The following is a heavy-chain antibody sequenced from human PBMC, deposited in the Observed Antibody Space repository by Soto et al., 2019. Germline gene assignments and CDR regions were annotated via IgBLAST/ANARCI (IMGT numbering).Heavy chain of an antibody. CDR1: GGSISSYY. D-gene: IGHD3-22*01. V-gene: IGHV4-59*01. Sequence: PSETLSLTCTVSGGSISSYYWSWIRQPPGKGLEWIGYIYYSGSTNYNPSLKSRVTISVDTSKNQFSLKLSSVTAADTAVYYCARVGYYDSSGYYGSWFDPWGQGTLVTVS. CDR3: ARVGYYDSSGYYGSWFDP. CDR2: IYYSGST. J-gene: IGHJ5*02.